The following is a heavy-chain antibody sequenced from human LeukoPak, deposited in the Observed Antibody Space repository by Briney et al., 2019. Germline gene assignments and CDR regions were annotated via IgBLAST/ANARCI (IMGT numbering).Heavy chain of an antibody. CDR3: ARDFGFWSGPNWFDP. D-gene: IGHD3-3*01. CDR1: GGSISSGSYY. V-gene: IGHV4-61*02. CDR2: IYTSGST. Sequence: SETLSLTCTVSGGSISSGSYYWSWNRQPAGKGLEWIGRIYTSGSTNYNPSLKSRVTISVDTSKNQFSLKLSSVTAADTAVYYCARDFGFWSGPNWFDPWGQGTLVTVSS. J-gene: IGHJ5*02.